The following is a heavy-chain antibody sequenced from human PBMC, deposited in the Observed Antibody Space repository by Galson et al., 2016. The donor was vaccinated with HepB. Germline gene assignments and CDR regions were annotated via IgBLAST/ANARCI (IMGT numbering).Heavy chain of an antibody. CDR3: ARDVQYRFDY. CDR1: GYTFTTSV. D-gene: IGHD2/OR15-2a*01. Sequence: SVKVSCKASGYTFTTSVISWVRQAPGQGLEWMGWISTYSGNTKSAQKFKGGLTLTTDTSTTTAYMDRRSLRFDDTALYYCARDVQYRFDYWGQGTLVTVSS. J-gene: IGHJ4*02. CDR2: ISTYSGNT. V-gene: IGHV1-18*01.